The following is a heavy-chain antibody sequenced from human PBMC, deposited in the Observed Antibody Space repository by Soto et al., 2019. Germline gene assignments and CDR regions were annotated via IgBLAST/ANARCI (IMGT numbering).Heavy chain of an antibody. CDR3: ARDGWGSDILTGSDYYYFYGMDV. CDR1: GYTFTSYG. J-gene: IGHJ6*04. V-gene: IGHV1-18*01. D-gene: IGHD3-9*01. Sequence: GASVKVSCKASGYTFTSYGISWVRQAPGQGLEWMGWISAYNGNTNYAQKLQGRVTMTTDTSTSTAYMELRSLRSDDTAVYYCARDGWGSDILTGSDYYYFYGMDVWGKGTTVTVS. CDR2: ISAYNGNT.